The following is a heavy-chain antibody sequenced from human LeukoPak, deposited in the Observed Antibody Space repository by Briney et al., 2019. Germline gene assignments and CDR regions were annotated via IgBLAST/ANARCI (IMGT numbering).Heavy chain of an antibody. CDR1: GGPISRYH. J-gene: IGHJ5*02. CDR2: IYCSGST. D-gene: IGHD5-18*01. CDR3: ARVYSYGPNWFDP. V-gene: IGHV4-59*01. Sequence: PSEPLSLTCTVSGGPISRYHGSWIRQPPGKGGVGIGYIYCSGSTNYSPSRKSRVTISVDTSKNQFSLKLSSVTAADTAVYYCARVYSYGPNWFDPWGQGTRVTVSS.